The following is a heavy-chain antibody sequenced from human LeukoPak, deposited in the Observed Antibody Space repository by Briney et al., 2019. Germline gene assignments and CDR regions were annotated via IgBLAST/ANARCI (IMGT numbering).Heavy chain of an antibody. Sequence: GGSLRLSCAASGFNFSIYGMHWVRQAPGKGLQWVAFTRYDGSNKYYADSVKGRFTISRDNSKNTLYLQMNSLRAEDTAVYYCAKDNYYDSDGYYVPDYWGQGTLVTVSS. D-gene: IGHD3-22*01. J-gene: IGHJ4*02. CDR3: AKDNYYDSDGYYVPDY. V-gene: IGHV3-30*02. CDR1: GFNFSIYG. CDR2: TRYDGSNK.